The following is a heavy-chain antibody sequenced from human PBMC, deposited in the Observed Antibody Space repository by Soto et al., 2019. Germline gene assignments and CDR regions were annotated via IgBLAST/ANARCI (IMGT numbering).Heavy chain of an antibody. J-gene: IGHJ4*02. D-gene: IGHD1-26*01. Sequence: XESLNLSWKCSGYSFTTYLVTLVLQMPGKGLEWMGRIDPSDSYTSYSPSFQGHVTISADKSISTAYLQWSSLRASDTAMYYCARHLLPDYYFDYWGQGTLVTVSS. V-gene: IGHV5-10-1*01. CDR1: GYSFTTYL. CDR2: IDPSDSYT. CDR3: ARHLLPDYYFDY.